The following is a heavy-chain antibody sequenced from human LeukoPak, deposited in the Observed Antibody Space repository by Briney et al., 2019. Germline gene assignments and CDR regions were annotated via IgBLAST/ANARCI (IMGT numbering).Heavy chain of an antibody. V-gene: IGHV4-39*07. J-gene: IGHJ6*03. D-gene: IGHD4-17*01. CDR3: ARDQYGDYFAYYYMDV. CDR1: GGSISSTSHY. CDR2: IHYSGST. Sequence: PSETLSLTCTVSGGSISSTSHYWGWIRQPPGKGLEWIGSIHYSGSTYYNPSLRSRVTISVDTSKNQFSLKLSSVTAADTGTYYCARDQYGDYFAYYYMDVWGKGTTVTVSS.